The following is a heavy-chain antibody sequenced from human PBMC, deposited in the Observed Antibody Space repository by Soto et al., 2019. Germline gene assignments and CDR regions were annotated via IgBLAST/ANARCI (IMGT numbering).Heavy chain of an antibody. Sequence: PSETLSTTCTVSGGSISPYYWSWIRQTPRKGLEWIAYIYYSGSTNYNPSLKSRVTISVDTSKNQCSLKLSSVTAADTAVYYCARASYYSDSFGYFLDSWGQGTLVTVSS. J-gene: IGHJ4*02. CDR2: IYYSGST. CDR3: ARASYYSDSFGYFLDS. CDR1: GGSISPYY. D-gene: IGHD3-22*01. V-gene: IGHV4-59*01.